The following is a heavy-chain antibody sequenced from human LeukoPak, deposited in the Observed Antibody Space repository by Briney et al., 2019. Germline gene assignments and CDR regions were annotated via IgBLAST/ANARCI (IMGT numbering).Heavy chain of an antibody. CDR1: GFTFSSYG. D-gene: IGHD5-24*01. V-gene: IGHV3-33*01. Sequence: PGRSLRLSCLSSGFTFSSYGMHWVRQAPGKGLEWVAFIWYDGINKYYADSVKGRFTISRDNSENTLYLQMSSLRAEDTALYYCARDSGYGYNTFPTADYWGQGILVTVSS. J-gene: IGHJ4*02. CDR2: IWYDGINK. CDR3: ARDSGYGYNTFPTADY.